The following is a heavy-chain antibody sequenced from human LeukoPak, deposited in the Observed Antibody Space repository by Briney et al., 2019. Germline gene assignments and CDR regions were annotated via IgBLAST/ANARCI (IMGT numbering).Heavy chain of an antibody. CDR1: GYTFTGYY. CDR3: ARGGNDILTGYPWGTYNWFDP. D-gene: IGHD3-9*01. CDR2: INPNSGGT. J-gene: IGHJ5*02. V-gene: IGHV1-2*04. Sequence: ASVKVSFKASGYTFTGYYMHWVRQAPGQGLEWMGWINPNSGGTNYAQKFQGWVTMTRDTSISTAYMELSRLRSGDTAVYYCARGGNDILTGYPWGTYNWFDPWGQGTLVTVSS.